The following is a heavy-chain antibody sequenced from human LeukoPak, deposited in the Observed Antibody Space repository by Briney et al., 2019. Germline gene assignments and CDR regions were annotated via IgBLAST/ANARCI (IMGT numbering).Heavy chain of an antibody. V-gene: IGHV1-46*01. J-gene: IGHJ4*02. CDR1: GYTFTSYY. D-gene: IGHD3-22*01. CDR2: INPSGGST. Sequence: GASVKVSCKASGYTFTSYYMHWVRQAPGQGLEWMGIINPSGGSTSYAQKFQGRVTMTRDMSTSTVYMELRSLRSDDTAVYYCARDLTHRRNYDNSGYQIVPAFWGQGTLVTVSS. CDR3: ARDLTHRRNYDNSGYQIVPAF.